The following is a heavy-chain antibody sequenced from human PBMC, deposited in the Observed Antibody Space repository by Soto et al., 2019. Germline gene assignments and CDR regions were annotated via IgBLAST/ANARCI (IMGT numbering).Heavy chain of an antibody. CDR3: VKDNVSGGNGGAWFDY. D-gene: IGHD2-21*02. CDR1: GFTFSNYA. J-gene: IGHJ4*02. V-gene: IGHV3-23*01. Sequence: GGSLRLSCAVSGFTFSNYAMTWVRQAPGKGLEWVSVMSGNGGRILYADSVKGRFTISRDNSKNTLYLQMNSLRLEDTAVYYCVKDNVSGGNGGAWFDYWGQGTLVTVSS. CDR2: MSGNGGRI.